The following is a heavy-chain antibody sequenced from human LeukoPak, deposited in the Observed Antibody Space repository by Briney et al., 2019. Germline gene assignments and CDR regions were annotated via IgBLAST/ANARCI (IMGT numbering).Heavy chain of an antibody. J-gene: IGHJ4*02. CDR2: IYYSGST. Sequence: SETLSLTCTVSGDSISSTSYYWGWIRQPPGKGLEWIGSIYYSGSTYYNPSLKSRVTISVDTSKNQFSLKLSSVTAADTAVYYCARSSAYYDILTGYYNPGGPNFDYWGQGTLVTVSS. CDR1: GDSISSTSYY. D-gene: IGHD3-9*01. V-gene: IGHV4-39*01. CDR3: ARSSAYYDILTGYYNPGGPNFDY.